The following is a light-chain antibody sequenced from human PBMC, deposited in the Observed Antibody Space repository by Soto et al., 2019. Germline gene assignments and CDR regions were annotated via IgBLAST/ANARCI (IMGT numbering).Light chain of an antibody. CDR3: PQSYSPGYT. V-gene: IGKV1-39*01. CDR2: AAS. J-gene: IGKJ2*01. CDR1: QSISSY. Sequence: DIQMTQSPSSLSASVGDRVTITCRASQSISSYVNWYQQKPGKAPKLLIYAASSLQSGVPSRFSGSGSGTDFTLTISSLQTEDFATYYCPQSYSPGYTFGQGTKLEIK.